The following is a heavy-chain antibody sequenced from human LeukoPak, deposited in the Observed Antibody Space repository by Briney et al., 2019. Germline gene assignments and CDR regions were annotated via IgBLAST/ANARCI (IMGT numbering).Heavy chain of an antibody. D-gene: IGHD2-2*01. CDR1: GFTFSSYA. J-gene: IGHJ3*02. Sequence: GGSLRLSCAAPGFTFSSYAMHWVRQAPGKGLEWVAVISYDGSNKYYADSVKGRFTISRDNSKNTLYLQMNSLRAEDTAVYYPLVVDFDIWGQGTMVTVSS. CDR3: LVVDFDI. CDR2: ISYDGSNK. V-gene: IGHV3-30-3*01.